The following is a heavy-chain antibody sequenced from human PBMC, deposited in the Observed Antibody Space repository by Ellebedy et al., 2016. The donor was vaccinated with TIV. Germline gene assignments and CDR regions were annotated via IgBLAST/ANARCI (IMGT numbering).Heavy chain of an antibody. CDR2: INPDGSGK. J-gene: IGHJ5*02. V-gene: IGHV3-7*03. CDR3: VSGRPGPS. CDR1: DGFTFSRYW. Sequence: GGSLRLXXAASDGFTFSRYWMSWVRQAPGKGLEWVANINPDGSGKYYVDSVKGRFTISRDNAKNSMYLQMNSLRDEDTAVYYCVSGRPGPSWGQGTLVTVSS.